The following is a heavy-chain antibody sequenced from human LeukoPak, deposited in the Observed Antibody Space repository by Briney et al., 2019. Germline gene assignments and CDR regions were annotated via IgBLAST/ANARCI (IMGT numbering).Heavy chain of an antibody. Sequence: SETLSLTCTVSGGSISSYYWSWIRQPPGKGLEWIGYIYYSGSTNYNPSLKSRVTISVDTSKNQFSLSLSSVTAADTAVYYCARGSLNRVITFGGVIVDDYWGQGTLVTVSS. D-gene: IGHD3-16*02. CDR2: IYYSGST. CDR3: ARGSLNRVITFGGVIVDDY. V-gene: IGHV4-59*12. J-gene: IGHJ4*02. CDR1: GGSISSYY.